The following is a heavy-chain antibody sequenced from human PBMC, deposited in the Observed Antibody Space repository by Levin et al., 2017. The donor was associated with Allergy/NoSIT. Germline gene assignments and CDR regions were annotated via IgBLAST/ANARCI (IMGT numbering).Heavy chain of an antibody. V-gene: IGHV4-61*02. J-gene: IGHJ3*02. CDR3: ASGGSFDAFDI. CDR2: IYDNGRT. Sequence: LRLSCTFSGGSMTRGYYYWSWIRQPAGKGLEWIGRIYDNGRTSYNPSLKSRVTVSADTSKNQFSLKLTSVTAADTAIYYCASGGSFDAFDIWGQGTMVNVS. D-gene: IGHD3-10*01. CDR1: GGSMTRGYYY.